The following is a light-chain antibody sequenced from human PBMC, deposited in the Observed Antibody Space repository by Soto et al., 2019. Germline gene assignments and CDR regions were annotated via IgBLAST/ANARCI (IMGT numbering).Light chain of an antibody. Sequence: EVVMTQSPATLSVSPGERATLSCRASQTVSRNLAWYRQRPGQAPRLLIYDVFTRAAGIPAGFSGSGSETGFTLTIRSLQSEDFAVYYCQQYNNWPSFGQGTRLEI. V-gene: IGKV3-15*01. CDR3: QQYNNWPS. J-gene: IGKJ5*01. CDR1: QTVSRN. CDR2: DVF.